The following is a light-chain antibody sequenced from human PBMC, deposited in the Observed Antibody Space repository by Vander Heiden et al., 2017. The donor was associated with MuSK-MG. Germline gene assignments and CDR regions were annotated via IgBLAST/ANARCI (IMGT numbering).Light chain of an antibody. CDR1: QSIRNY. CDR3: QQCDSTFWT. Sequence: DIQMTQSPSSLSASIGDRVTITCRASQSIRNYLTWYQQKVGDAPKLLIYDASTLQSGVPSRFSGSGSGTDFTLTISRLQPEDFATYYCQQCDSTFWTFGQGTKVEIK. J-gene: IGKJ1*01. CDR2: DAS. V-gene: IGKV1-39*01.